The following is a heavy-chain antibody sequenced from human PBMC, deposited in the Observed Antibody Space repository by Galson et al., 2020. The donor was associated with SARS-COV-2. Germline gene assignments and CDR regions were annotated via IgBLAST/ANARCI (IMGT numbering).Heavy chain of an antibody. CDR3: VRDFKGIMGLTDF. D-gene: IGHD3-16*01. CDR1: GFTVSTNY. J-gene: IGHJ1*01. CDR2: IYTGGST. V-gene: IGHV3-66*01. Sequence: GGSLRLSCAASGFTVSTNYMSWVRQAPGKGLEWVSVIYTGGSTYYADSLRGRFTISRDNSKNTLYLQMNSLRVEDTAVYYCVRDFKGIMGLTDFWGQGTLVTVSS.